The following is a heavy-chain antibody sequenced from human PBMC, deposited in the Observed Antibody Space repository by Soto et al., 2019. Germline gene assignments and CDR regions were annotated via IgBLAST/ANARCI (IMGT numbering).Heavy chain of an antibody. CDR2: IYSGGST. CDR3: ARDKVVRGEYNGMDV. V-gene: IGHV4-30-4*01. CDR1: GGSISSDNYY. D-gene: IGHD3-10*01. J-gene: IGHJ6*02. Sequence: QVQLQESGPGLVKPSQTLSLTCTVSGGSISSDNYYWSWIRQTPEKGLEWIGYIYSGGSTHYNPSLKSRITISADTSKNQFSLKVSSATAADTAVYYCARDKVVRGEYNGMDVWGQGTRVTVSS.